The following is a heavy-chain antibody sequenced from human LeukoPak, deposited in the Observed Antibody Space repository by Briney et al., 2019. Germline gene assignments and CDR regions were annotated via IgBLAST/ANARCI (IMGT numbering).Heavy chain of an antibody. Sequence: ASVKVSCKVSGYTFTDYYMHWVQQAPGKGLECMGLVDPEDGETIYAEKFQGRVTITADTSTDTAYMELSSLRSEDTAVYYCATGSSSGYYFEFDPWGQGTLVTVSS. V-gene: IGHV1-69-2*01. J-gene: IGHJ5*02. CDR2: VDPEDGET. CDR3: ATGSSSGYYFEFDP. CDR1: GYTFTDYY. D-gene: IGHD3-22*01.